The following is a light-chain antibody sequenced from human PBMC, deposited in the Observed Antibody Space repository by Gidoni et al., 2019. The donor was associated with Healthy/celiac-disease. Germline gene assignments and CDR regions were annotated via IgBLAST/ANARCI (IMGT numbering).Light chain of an antibody. Sequence: QSVMTQPPSASGTPGEGVTISCSGSSSNIGNNAVNWYQHLPGTAPKLLIYSNNRRPSGVPDRFSGSKSGTSASLAISGLQSEDETDYYCATWDDSLNGWVFGGGTKLTV. CDR3: ATWDDSLNGWV. J-gene: IGLJ3*02. CDR2: SNN. V-gene: IGLV1-44*01. CDR1: SSNIGNNA.